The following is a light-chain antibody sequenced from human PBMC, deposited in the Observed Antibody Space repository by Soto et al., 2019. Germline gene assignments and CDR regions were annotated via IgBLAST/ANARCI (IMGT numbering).Light chain of an antibody. Sequence: EIGLTISLGTVSFSPGEGATLSCRASQSVSSSYLAWYQQKPGQAPRLLIYGASSRATGIPDRFSGTGSGTDFTHTISRLEPEDFAVYYCQQYGSSPRTFGQGPKVDI. CDR1: QSVSSSY. V-gene: IGKV3-20*01. CDR3: QQYGSSPRT. J-gene: IGKJ1*01. CDR2: GAS.